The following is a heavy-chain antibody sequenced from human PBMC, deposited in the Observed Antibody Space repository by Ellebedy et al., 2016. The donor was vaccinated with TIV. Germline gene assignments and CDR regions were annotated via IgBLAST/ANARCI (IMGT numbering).Heavy chain of an antibody. CDR2: IKSKGDGGTT. V-gene: IGHV3-15*01. Sequence: GESLKISXVVSGFNFRSAWLSWVRQVPGKGLEWVGRIKSKGDGGTTDYAAPVNGRFTISRDDSKSTLYLQMNSLKTEDSAIYFCTTDAYTDFWRGYYPPFSFWGRGTLVTVSS. CDR3: TTDAYTDFWRGYYPPFSF. CDR1: GFNFRSAW. J-gene: IGHJ4*02. D-gene: IGHD3-3*01.